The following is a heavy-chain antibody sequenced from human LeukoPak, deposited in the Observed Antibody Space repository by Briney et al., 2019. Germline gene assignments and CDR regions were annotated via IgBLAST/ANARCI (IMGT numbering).Heavy chain of an antibody. CDR1: GYTFTSYG. V-gene: IGHV1-18*01. Sequence: GASVKVSFKASGYTFTSYGISWVRQAPGQGLEWMGWISAYNGNTNYAQKLQGRVTMTTDTSTSTAYMELRSLRSDDTAVYYCARDRLEAYYDFWSGYYSDAFDIWGQGTMVTVSS. D-gene: IGHD3-3*01. J-gene: IGHJ3*02. CDR3: ARDRLEAYYDFWSGYYSDAFDI. CDR2: ISAYNGNT.